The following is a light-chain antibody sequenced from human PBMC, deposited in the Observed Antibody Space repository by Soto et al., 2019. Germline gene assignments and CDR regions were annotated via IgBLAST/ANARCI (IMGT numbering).Light chain of an antibody. CDR3: QQYNNWPYT. V-gene: IGKV3-15*01. Sequence: EIVMTQSPATLSVSPGERATLSCSASQSVGSNLAWYQQKPGQAPRLHIYDASTRATGIPARFSGSGSGTEFTLTSSSLQSEESAVYSCQQYNNWPYTFGQGTKLVIK. CDR2: DAS. J-gene: IGKJ2*01. CDR1: QSVGSN.